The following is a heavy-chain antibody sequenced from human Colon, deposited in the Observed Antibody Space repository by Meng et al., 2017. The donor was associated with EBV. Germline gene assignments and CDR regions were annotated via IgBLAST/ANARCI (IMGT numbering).Heavy chain of an antibody. CDR1: GGSLSGAY. CDR3: TTLYGDSIS. V-gene: IGHV4-34*01. CDR2: IYHSGRT. D-gene: IGHD4-17*01. J-gene: IGHJ4*02. Sequence: QVQLQQWGAGLLKPSETLFLTCAVNGGSLSGAYWNWIRQPPGKGLEWIGEIYHSGRTNYNPSVKSRVSMSVDKSQNHFSLRLSSVTAADTAVYYCTTLYGDSISWGQGTMVTVAS.